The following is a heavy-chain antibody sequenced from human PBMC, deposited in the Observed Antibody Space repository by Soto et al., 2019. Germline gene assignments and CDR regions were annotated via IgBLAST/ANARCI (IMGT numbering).Heavy chain of an antibody. D-gene: IGHD7-27*01. CDR1: GDSVSSNIIT. V-gene: IGHV6-1*01. Sequence: SQTLSLTCAISGDSVSSNIITWNWLRQSPSRGLEWLGRTYYRSQWYEDYAVSVKSRMTINPDTSKNLFSLRLNSVTPEDTAVYDCASDLGSWAFDYPGRRTPVTASS. CDR2: TYYRSQWYE. J-gene: IGHJ4*01. CDR3: ASDLGSWAFDY.